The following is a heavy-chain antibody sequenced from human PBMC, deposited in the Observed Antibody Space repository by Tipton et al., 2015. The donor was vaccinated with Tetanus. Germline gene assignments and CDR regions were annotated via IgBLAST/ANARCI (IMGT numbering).Heavy chain of an antibody. CDR3: ARLTEIVSRSGWAFDF. J-gene: IGHJ4*02. V-gene: IGHV4-31*03. CDR2: IYYDTART. CDR1: GASINAGGYL. Sequence: TLSLTCNLSGASINAGGYLWTWVRQHPGKGLEWIGNIYYDTARTSHVPSLASRVSISVDASKNQFSLRLPSVTAADTAVYYCARLTEIVSRSGWAFDFWGQGTLVTVSS. D-gene: IGHD5/OR15-5a*01.